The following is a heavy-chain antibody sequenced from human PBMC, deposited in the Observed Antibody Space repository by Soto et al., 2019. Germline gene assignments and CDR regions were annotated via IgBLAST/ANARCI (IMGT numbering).Heavy chain of an antibody. CDR2: ISGSGGST. J-gene: IGHJ2*01. CDR1: GFTFSSYA. CDR3: ANNGAQRGYGSYDAYYWYFDL. D-gene: IGHD5-12*01. Sequence: EVQLLESGGGLVQPGGSLRLSCAASGFTFSSYAMSWVRQAPGKGLEWVSAISGSGGSTYYADSVKGRFTISRYNSKNTLYLQMNSLRAEDTAVYYCANNGAQRGYGSYDAYYWYFDLWGVGTLVTVSS. V-gene: IGHV3-23*01.